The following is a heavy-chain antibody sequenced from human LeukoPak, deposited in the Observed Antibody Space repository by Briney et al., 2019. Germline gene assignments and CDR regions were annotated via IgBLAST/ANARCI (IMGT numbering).Heavy chain of an antibody. CDR2: ISSSGSTI. Sequence: GGSLRLSCAASGLSFSSYEMNWVRQAPGKGLEWVSYISSSGSTIYYADSVNGRFTISRDNAKNSLFLQMDSLRAEDTAVYYCASSSQVDVWGQGTTVTVSS. J-gene: IGHJ6*02. CDR1: GLSFSSYE. V-gene: IGHV3-48*03. CDR3: ASSSQVDV.